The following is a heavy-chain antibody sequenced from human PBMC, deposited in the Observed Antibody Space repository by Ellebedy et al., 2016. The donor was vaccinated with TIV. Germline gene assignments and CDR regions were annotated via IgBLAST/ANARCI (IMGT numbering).Heavy chain of an antibody. CDR3: ARGYGDFDY. V-gene: IGHV1-46*01. Sequence: ASVKVSCKASGGIFRSYAISWVRQAPGQGLEWLGIINPIGGSTTYAQKFQGRVTMTRDKSTSTVYMDLSSLRSDDTAIYYCARGYGDFDYWGQGTLVTVSS. CDR2: INPIGGST. J-gene: IGHJ4*02. D-gene: IGHD4/OR15-4a*01. CDR1: GGIFRSYA.